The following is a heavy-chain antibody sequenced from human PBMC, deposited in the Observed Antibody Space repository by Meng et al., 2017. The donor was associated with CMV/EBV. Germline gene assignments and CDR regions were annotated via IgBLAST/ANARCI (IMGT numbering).Heavy chain of an antibody. V-gene: IGHV1-69*05. D-gene: IGHD5-24*01. Sequence: SVKVSCKASGCTFSSYVISWVRQAPGQGLEWMGGIIPIFGTANYAQKLQGRVTITTDESTSTAYMELSSLRSEDTAVYYCAREIRGWLQLYYYYCGMDVWGQGTTVTVSS. CDR3: AREIRGWLQLYYYYCGMDV. CDR1: GCTFSSYV. J-gene: IGHJ6*02. CDR2: IIPIFGTA.